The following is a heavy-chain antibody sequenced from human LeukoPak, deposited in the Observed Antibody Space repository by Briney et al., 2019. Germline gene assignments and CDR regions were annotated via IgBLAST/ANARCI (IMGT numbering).Heavy chain of an antibody. Sequence: GGSLRLSCAASGFTFSDYYMSWIRQAPGKGLEWVGRIKSKTDGGTTDYAAPVKGRFTISRDDSKNTLYLQMNSLKAEDTAVYYCTAGMIVGATRDFDYWGQGTLVTVSS. CDR3: TAGMIVGATRDFDY. D-gene: IGHD1-26*01. CDR1: GFTFSDYY. CDR2: IKSKTDGGTT. V-gene: IGHV3-15*01. J-gene: IGHJ4*02.